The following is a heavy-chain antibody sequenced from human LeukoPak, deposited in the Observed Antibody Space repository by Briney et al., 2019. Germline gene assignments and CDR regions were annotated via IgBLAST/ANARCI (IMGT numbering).Heavy chain of an antibody. CDR2: IIPIFGTA. CDR1: GYTFTSYD. Sequence: SVKVSCKASGYTFTSYDINWVRQATGQGLEWMGGIIPIFGTANYAQKFQGRVTITADESTSTAYMELSSLRSEDTAVYYCASDCSSTSCYRSRGNYWGQGTLVTVSS. J-gene: IGHJ4*02. D-gene: IGHD2-2*02. CDR3: ASDCSSTSCYRSRGNY. V-gene: IGHV1-69*13.